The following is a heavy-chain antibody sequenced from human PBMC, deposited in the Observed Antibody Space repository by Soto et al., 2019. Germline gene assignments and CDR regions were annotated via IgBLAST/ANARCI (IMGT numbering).Heavy chain of an antibody. CDR3: ARVRQQLPQAHYYYYGMDV. Sequence: GGSLRLSCAASGFTFSSYAMRWVRQAPGKGLEWVAVISYDGGNKYYADSVKGRLTISRDNSKNTLYLQMNSPRAEDTAVYYCARVRQQLPQAHYYYYGMDVWGQGTTVTVSS. V-gene: IGHV3-30-3*01. J-gene: IGHJ6*02. D-gene: IGHD6-13*01. CDR2: ISYDGGNK. CDR1: GFTFSSYA.